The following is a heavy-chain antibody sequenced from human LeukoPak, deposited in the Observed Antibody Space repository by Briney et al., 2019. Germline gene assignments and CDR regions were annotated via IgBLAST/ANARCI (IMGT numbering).Heavy chain of an antibody. J-gene: IGHJ6*03. CDR2: ISGSGGST. CDR3: ARDRYYDFWSGYYSGYYYYMDV. Sequence: GGSLRLSCAASGFTFSSYGMSWVRQAPGKGLEWVSAISGSGGSTYYADSVKGRFTISRDNSKNTLYLQMNSLRAEDTAVYYCARDRYYDFWSGYYSGYYYYMDVWGKGTTVTVSS. CDR1: GFTFSSYG. D-gene: IGHD3-3*01. V-gene: IGHV3-23*01.